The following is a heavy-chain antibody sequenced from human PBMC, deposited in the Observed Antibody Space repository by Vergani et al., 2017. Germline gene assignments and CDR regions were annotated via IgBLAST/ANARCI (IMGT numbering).Heavy chain of an antibody. D-gene: IGHD3-3*01. CDR1: GGSISSYY. CDR2: IYYSGST. J-gene: IGHJ4*02. CDR3: ARGRTIFGVTYFDY. V-gene: IGHV4-59*12. Sequence: QVQLQESGPGLVKPSETLSLTCTVSGGSISSYYWSWIRQPPGKGLEWIGYIYYSGSTNYNPSLKSRVTISVDTSKNQFSLKLSSVTAADTAVYYCARGRTIFGVTYFDYWGQGTLVTVSS.